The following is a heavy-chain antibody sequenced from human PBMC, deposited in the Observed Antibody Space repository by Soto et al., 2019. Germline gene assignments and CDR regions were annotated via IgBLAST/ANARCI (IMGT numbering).Heavy chain of an antibody. J-gene: IGHJ4*02. D-gene: IGHD3-10*01. Sequence: QVQLQQWGAGLLKPSETLSLTCAVYGGSFSGYYWSWIRQPPGKGLEWIGEINHSGSTNYNPSLKRRVTISVDTSKNQFALKLSSVTAADTAVYYCARMTRGPGSYWGQGTLVTVSS. V-gene: IGHV4-34*01. CDR3: ARMTRGPGSY. CDR2: INHSGST. CDR1: GGSFSGYY.